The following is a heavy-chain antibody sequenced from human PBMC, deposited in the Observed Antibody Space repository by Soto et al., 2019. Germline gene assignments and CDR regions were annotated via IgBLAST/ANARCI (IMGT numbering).Heavy chain of an antibody. J-gene: IGHJ4*02. CDR2: IYYSGST. V-gene: IGHV4-31*03. CDR3: ARTGDWNDLDY. D-gene: IGHD1-1*01. Sequence: SETLSLTCTVSGGSISSGVYYWIWIRQHPGKGLEWTGYIYYSGSTYYNPSLKSRVTISVDTSKNQFSLKLSSVTAADTAVYYCARTGDWNDLDYWGQGTLVTVSS. CDR1: GGSISSGVYY.